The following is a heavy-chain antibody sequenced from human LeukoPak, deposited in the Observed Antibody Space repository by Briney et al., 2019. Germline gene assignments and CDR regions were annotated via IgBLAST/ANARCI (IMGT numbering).Heavy chain of an antibody. V-gene: IGHV3-23*01. CDR2: ISGSGGST. Sequence: GGSLRLSCAASGFTFSSYAMSWVRQAPGKGLEWVSAISGSGGSTYYADSVKGRFTISRDSSKNTLFLQMNRLRPEDAAVYYCAKAPATTCRGAFCYPFDYWGLGTLVTVSS. CDR1: GFTFSSYA. D-gene: IGHD2-15*01. CDR3: AKAPATTCRGAFCYPFDY. J-gene: IGHJ4*02.